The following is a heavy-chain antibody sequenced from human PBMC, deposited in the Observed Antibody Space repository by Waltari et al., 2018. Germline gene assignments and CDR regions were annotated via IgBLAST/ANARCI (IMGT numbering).Heavy chain of an antibody. V-gene: IGHV4-31*01. Sequence: QVQLQESGPGLVKPSQTLSLTCTVSGGSISSGGYYWSWIRQHPGQGLGWIGYIYYSGSTYYNPSLKSLVTISVDTSKNQFSLKLSSVTAADTAVYYCARVKTYYDYVWGSYRKGGFDYWGQGTLVTVSS. CDR1: GGSISSGGYY. J-gene: IGHJ4*02. CDR3: ARVKTYYDYVWGSYRKGGFDY. D-gene: IGHD3-16*02. CDR2: IYYSGST.